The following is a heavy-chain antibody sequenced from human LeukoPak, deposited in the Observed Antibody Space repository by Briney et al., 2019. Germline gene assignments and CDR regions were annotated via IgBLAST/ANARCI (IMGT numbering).Heavy chain of an antibody. Sequence: SVTVSFKASGGTFSSYAISWVRQAPGQGLEWMERIIPILGIANYAQKFQGRVTITADKSTSTAYMELSSLRSEDTAVYYCARDRVGRYFDWLEPSDYWGQGTLVTVSS. CDR3: ARDRVGRYFDWLEPSDY. CDR1: GGTFSSYA. D-gene: IGHD3-9*01. V-gene: IGHV1-69*04. J-gene: IGHJ4*02. CDR2: IIPILGIA.